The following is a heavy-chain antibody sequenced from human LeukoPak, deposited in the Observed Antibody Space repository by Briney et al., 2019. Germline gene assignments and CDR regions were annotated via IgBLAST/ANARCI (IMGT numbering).Heavy chain of an antibody. J-gene: IGHJ4*02. CDR1: GFTFSDYY. Sequence: PGGSLRLSCAASGFTFSDYYMSWIRQAPGEGLEWVSYISSTGSSIYYVDSVKGRFTISRDNAKNSLYLQMNSLRAEDTAVYYCARRYGISWYQEAFDYWVQGALVTVSS. CDR3: ARRYGISWYQEAFDY. D-gene: IGHD6-13*01. CDR2: ISSTGSSI. V-gene: IGHV3-11*01.